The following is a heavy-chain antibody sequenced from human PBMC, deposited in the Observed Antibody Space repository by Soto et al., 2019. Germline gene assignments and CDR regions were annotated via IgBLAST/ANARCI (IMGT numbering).Heavy chain of an antibody. V-gene: IGHV3-30-3*01. D-gene: IGHD3-9*01. Sequence: QVQLVESGGGVVQPGRSLRLSCAASGFTFSSYAMHWVRQAPGKGLEWVAVISYDGSNKYYADSAKGRFTISRDNSKNTLYLQMNSLRAEDTAVYYCAREGYDIPQDYWGQGTLVTVSS. CDR2: ISYDGSNK. CDR1: GFTFSSYA. CDR3: AREGYDIPQDY. J-gene: IGHJ4*02.